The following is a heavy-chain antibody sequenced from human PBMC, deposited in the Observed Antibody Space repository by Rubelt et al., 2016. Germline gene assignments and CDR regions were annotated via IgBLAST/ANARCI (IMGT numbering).Heavy chain of an antibody. J-gene: IGHJ4*02. D-gene: IGHD1-7*01. CDR2: IYYSGST. CDR3: ARDGTTHFDY. Sequence: QVQLQESGPGLVKPSETLSLTCTVSGYSISSGYYWGWIRQPPGKGLEWIGYIYYSGSTYYNPSLKSRVTISVDTSKNQFSLKLSSVTAADTAVYYCARDGTTHFDYWGQGTLVTVSS. CDR1: GYSISSGYY. V-gene: IGHV4-38-2*02.